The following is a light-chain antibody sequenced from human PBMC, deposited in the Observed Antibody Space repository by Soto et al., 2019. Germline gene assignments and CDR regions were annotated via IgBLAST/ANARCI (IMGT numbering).Light chain of an antibody. CDR2: YDS. J-gene: IGLJ1*01. CDR1: NIGSKR. CDR3: QVWDITTDHYV. Sequence: SYELTQLPSVSVAPEKTARITCGGNNIGSKRVHWYRQKPGQAPVLVIYYDSDRPSGIPERFSGSNSGNTATLTISRVEAGDEADYYCQVWDITTDHYVFGTGTKLTVL. V-gene: IGLV3-21*04.